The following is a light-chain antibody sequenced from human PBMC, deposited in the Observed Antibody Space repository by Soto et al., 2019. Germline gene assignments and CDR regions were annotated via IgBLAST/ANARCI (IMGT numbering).Light chain of an antibody. CDR1: QSGSSY. CDR3: LQYHNLWA. V-gene: IGKV1-39*01. Sequence: DIQMTQSPSSLSASVGDRVTITCRASQSGSSYLNWYQRKPGKAPKLLIYAASSLQSGVPSRFSGSGSGTEFTLTISSLQSEDFTVYSCLQYHNLWAFGQGTKVDIK. J-gene: IGKJ1*01. CDR2: AAS.